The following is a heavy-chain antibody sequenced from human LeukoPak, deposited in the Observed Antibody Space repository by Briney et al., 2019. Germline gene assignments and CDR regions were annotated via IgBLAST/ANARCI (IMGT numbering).Heavy chain of an antibody. CDR2: ISDTGSTI. CDR1: GFTFSNAW. V-gene: IGHV3-48*02. J-gene: IGHJ4*02. CDR3: TRRFDS. Sequence: GSLRLSCAASGFTFSNAWMNWVRQAPGKGLEWVSYISDTGSTIAYADSVKGRFTMSRDEAKNSLHLQMNSLRDEDTAVYYCTRRFDSWGQGVLVTVSS.